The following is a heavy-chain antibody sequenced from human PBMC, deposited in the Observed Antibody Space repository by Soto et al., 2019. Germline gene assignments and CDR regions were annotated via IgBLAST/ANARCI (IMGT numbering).Heavy chain of an antibody. Sequence: ASGKVCCKASGYTFTSYAMNWVRQAPGQGLEWMGWINTNTGNPTYAQGFTGRFVFSLDTSVSTAYLQICSLKAEDTAVYYCARGTYYDILTGYYSGMDVWGQGTTVTVSS. V-gene: IGHV7-4-1*01. CDR2: INTNTGNP. CDR1: GYTFTSYA. D-gene: IGHD3-9*01. CDR3: ARGTYYDILTGYYSGMDV. J-gene: IGHJ6*02.